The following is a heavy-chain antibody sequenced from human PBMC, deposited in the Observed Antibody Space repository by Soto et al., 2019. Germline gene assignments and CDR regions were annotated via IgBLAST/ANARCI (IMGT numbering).Heavy chain of an antibody. Sequence: EVQLVESGGGLVQPGGSLRLSCVAAGFNISANWMSWVRQAPGKGLEWVANIIQDGGEKNYVDSVKGRFTISRDNADNSLFLQMNSLRADDTAVYYCARGQGWADYWGQGTLVTVSS. J-gene: IGHJ4*02. CDR2: IIQDGGEK. CDR1: GFNISANW. D-gene: IGHD6-19*01. V-gene: IGHV3-7*01. CDR3: ARGQGWADY.